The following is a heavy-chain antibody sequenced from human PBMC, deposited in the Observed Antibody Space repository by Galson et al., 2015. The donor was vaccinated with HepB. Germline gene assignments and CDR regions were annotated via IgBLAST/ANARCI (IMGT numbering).Heavy chain of an antibody. CDR2: IYYSGST. CDR3: ARGHHIPFLTPHFDY. V-gene: IGHV4-39*07. Sequence: ETLSLTCTVSGGSISSSSYYWAWIRQPPGKGLEWIGYIYYSGSTYYNPSLKSRVTISVDTSKNQFSLKLSSVTAADTAVYYCARGHHIPFLTPHFDYWGQGALVTVSS. D-gene: IGHD2-2*02. J-gene: IGHJ4*02. CDR1: GGSISSSSYY.